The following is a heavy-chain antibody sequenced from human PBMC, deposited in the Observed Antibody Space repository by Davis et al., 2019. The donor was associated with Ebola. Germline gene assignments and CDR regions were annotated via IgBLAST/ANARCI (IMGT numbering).Heavy chain of an antibody. Sequence: ASVKVSCMASGYTFTSYGISWVRPAPGQGLEWLGWISAYNGNTNYAQKLQGRVTVTTDTSTSTAYMELRSLRSDDTAVYYCARDRGRGFADYWGQGTLVTVSS. J-gene: IGHJ4*02. CDR2: ISAYNGNT. CDR1: GYTFTSYG. V-gene: IGHV1-18*01. CDR3: ARDRGRGFADY. D-gene: IGHD1-26*01.